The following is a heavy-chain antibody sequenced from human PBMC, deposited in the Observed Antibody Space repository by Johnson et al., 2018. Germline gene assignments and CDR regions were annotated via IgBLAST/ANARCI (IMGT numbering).Heavy chain of an antibody. Sequence: VQLQESGGGLVQPGGSLRLSCAASGFTFSSYWMHWVRQAPGKGLVWVSRISRDGSTRSYADSVKGRFTNSRANAKNTMDLQMNRLRAADTAVYFCARGGGNYEGGHYYYMDVWGKGTTVTVSS. CDR2: ISRDGSTR. J-gene: IGHJ6*03. CDR3: ARGGGNYEGGHYYYMDV. CDR1: GFTFSSYW. D-gene: IGHD1-7*01. V-gene: IGHV3-74*01.